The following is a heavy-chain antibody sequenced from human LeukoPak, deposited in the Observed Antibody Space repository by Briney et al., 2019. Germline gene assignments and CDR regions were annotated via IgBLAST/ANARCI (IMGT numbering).Heavy chain of an antibody. J-gene: IGHJ5*01. D-gene: IGHD2-21*01. V-gene: IGHV4-4*07. CDR3: ARDWEFCGGFSCYPYWYDS. CDR1: GDFISPHR. CDR2: MAQSGNT. Sequence: SETLSLTCTVSGDFISPHRLSWIRQPAGKGLEFVGRMAQSGNTDYNPSLRSRLTMSLDTSKKQFSLKLSSVTTADTAVYYCARDWEFCGGFSCYPYWYDSWGQGILVTVSS.